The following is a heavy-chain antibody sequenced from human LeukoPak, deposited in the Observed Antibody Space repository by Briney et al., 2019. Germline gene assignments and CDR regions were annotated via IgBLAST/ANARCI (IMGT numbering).Heavy chain of an antibody. J-gene: IGHJ4*02. D-gene: IGHD6-13*01. CDR1: GFTFSSYW. CDR3: ARIEIAAAGSVYFDY. CDR2: IKQDGSEK. V-gene: IGHV3-7*01. Sequence: GGSLRLSCAASGFTFSSYWMSWVRQAPGKGLEWVANIKQDGSEKYYVDSVKGRFTISRDNAKNSLYLQMNSLRAEDTAVHYCARIEIAAAGSVYFDYWGQGTLVTVSS.